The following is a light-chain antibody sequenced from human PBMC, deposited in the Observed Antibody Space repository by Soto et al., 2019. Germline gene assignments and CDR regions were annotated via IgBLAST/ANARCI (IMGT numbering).Light chain of an antibody. CDR3: QSSDSSLSGYVV. CDR1: SSNIGSGYD. J-gene: IGLJ2*01. Sequence: QSVLTQPPSVSGAPGQRVPISCTGSSSNIGSGYDVHWYQQLPGTVPKLLIYGNTNRPSGVPDRFSGSKSGTSASLAITGLQAEDEADYYCQSSDSSLSGYVVFGGGTKLTVL. CDR2: GNT. V-gene: IGLV1-40*01.